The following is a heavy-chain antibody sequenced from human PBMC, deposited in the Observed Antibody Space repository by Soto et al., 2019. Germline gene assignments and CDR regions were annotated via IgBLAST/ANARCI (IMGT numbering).Heavy chain of an antibody. CDR2: ISGSGGTT. D-gene: IGHD2-2*01. CDR1: GFKFSSYD. Sequence: EVQLLESGGGWVQPGGSLRLSCAASGFKFSSYDMNWVRQAPGKGLEWVSGISGSGGTTYYADSVKGRFTISRDNPNNTLYLQMTTLRAEDTAVYYCAKARTAYCYYGMDVWGQGTTVSVSS. V-gene: IGHV3-23*01. J-gene: IGHJ6*02. CDR3: AKARTAYCYYGMDV.